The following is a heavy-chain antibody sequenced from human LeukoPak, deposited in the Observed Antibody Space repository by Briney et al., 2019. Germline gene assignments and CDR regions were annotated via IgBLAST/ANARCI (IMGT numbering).Heavy chain of an antibody. CDR1: GFTFSSYA. CDR3: AKASWVSSTDAVR. J-gene: IGHJ4*02. V-gene: IGHV3-23*01. D-gene: IGHD3-16*01. Sequence: GGSLRLSCEASGFTFSSYAMSWVRQAPGKGLEWVSGISTNGETFYADSVKGRFTLSSDSSRNTVYFQLNNLRVEDTAIYYCAKASWVSSTDAVRWGQGTLVTVYS. CDR2: ISTNGET.